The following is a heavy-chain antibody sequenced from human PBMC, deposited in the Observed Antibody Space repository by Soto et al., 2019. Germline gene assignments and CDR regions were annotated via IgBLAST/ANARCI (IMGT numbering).Heavy chain of an antibody. CDR3: AGALENPYFYYGLNV. D-gene: IGHD1-1*01. V-gene: IGHV3-30*03. J-gene: IGHJ6*02. CDR2: TTYDGGIK. Sequence: GGSLRLSCAASGLSFSSYGMEWVRLAPGKGLEWVAATTYDGGIKHYVDSVKGRLTISRDNSKNTLYLQMNSLRVEDTATYYCAGALENPYFYYGLNVWGQGTTVTVSS. CDR1: GLSFSSYG.